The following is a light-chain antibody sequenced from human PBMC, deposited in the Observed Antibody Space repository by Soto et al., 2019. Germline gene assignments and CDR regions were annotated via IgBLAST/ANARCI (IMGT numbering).Light chain of an antibody. V-gene: IGKV3-11*01. J-gene: IGKJ4*02. CDR3: QQRGNSIT. CDR1: QSVKTY. Sequence: EIVLTQNPATLSLSPGQRATLSCWASQSVKTYLMWYQHKPGQAPRLLIYDTSNRATGIPDRFSGSGSGTGFTLTISNLKPEDSAVYYCQQRGNSITFGGGTKVEI. CDR2: DTS.